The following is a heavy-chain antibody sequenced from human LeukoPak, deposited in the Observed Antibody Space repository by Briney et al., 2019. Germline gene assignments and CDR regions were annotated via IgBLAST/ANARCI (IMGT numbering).Heavy chain of an antibody. CDR3: PSTRSGVGIDY. Sequence: GESLKISCKGSGYSFASYWIGWVRPMPGKGREYMGIIYPRDSDTRYSPSFQGQVAISAAKSISTAYLQGSSLKATDTEIYYCPSTRSGVGIDYWGQGTLVTVSS. V-gene: IGHV5-51*01. CDR2: IYPRDSDT. CDR1: GYSFASYW. J-gene: IGHJ4*02. D-gene: IGHD3-10*01.